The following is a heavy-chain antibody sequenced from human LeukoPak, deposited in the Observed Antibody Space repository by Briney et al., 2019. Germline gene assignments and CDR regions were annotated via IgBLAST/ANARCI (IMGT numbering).Heavy chain of an antibody. Sequence: ASVKVSCKASGYTFIGYYLHWVRQAPGQGLEWMGWINPTSGGTNYAQKFRDRVTMTRDTSINTAYMELSRLTSDDTAVYYCARLVGLSTTASYWGQGTLVTVSS. CDR3: ARLVGLSTTASY. D-gene: IGHD5/OR15-5a*01. V-gene: IGHV1-2*02. CDR1: GYTFIGYY. J-gene: IGHJ4*02. CDR2: INPTSGGT.